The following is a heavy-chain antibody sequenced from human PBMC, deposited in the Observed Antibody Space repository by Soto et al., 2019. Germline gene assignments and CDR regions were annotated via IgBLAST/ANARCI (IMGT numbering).Heavy chain of an antibody. V-gene: IGHV5-10-1*01. Sequence: GESMKISCKGAEYSFTIYWISWVLQMPWKGLEWMGRIDPSDSYTNYSPSFQGHVTISADKSISTAYLQWSSLKASDTAMYYCARQQWFGEPTSYGMDVWGQGTTVTVSS. J-gene: IGHJ6*02. CDR3: ARQQWFGEPTSYGMDV. D-gene: IGHD3-10*01. CDR1: EYSFTIYW. CDR2: IDPSDSYT.